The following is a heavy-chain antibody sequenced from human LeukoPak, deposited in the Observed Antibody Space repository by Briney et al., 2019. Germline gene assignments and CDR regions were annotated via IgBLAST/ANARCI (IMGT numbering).Heavy chain of an antibody. Sequence: ASVKVSCKASGYTFTSYAMHWVRQAPGQRLEWMGWINAGNGNTKYSQKFQGRVTITRDTSASTAYMELSSLRSEDTAVYYCASPKGAGRYYFDYWGQGTLVTVSS. CDR1: GYTFTSYA. CDR3: ASPKGAGRYYFDY. D-gene: IGHD6-19*01. CDR2: INAGNGNT. V-gene: IGHV1-3*01. J-gene: IGHJ4*02.